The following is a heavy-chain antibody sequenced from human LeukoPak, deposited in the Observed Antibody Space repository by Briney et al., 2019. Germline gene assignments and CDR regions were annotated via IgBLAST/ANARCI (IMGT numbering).Heavy chain of an antibody. V-gene: IGHV3-21*01. D-gene: IGHD4-17*01. Sequence: GGSLRLSCAASGFTFSSYSMNWVRQAPGKGLEWVSSISSSSSYIYYADSVKGRFTISRDNAKNSLYLQMNSLRAEDTAVYYCARGGTVTTTAPDYWGQGTLVTVFS. CDR1: GFTFSSYS. CDR2: ISSSSSYI. CDR3: ARGGTVTTTAPDY. J-gene: IGHJ4*02.